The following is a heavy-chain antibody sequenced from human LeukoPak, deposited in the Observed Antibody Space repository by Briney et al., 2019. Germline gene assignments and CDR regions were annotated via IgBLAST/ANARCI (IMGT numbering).Heavy chain of an antibody. V-gene: IGHV4-30-4*01. CDR2: VYYSGST. CDR3: ARAPGHYLDY. J-gene: IGHJ4*02. Sequence: PSETLSLTCTVSGGSISSGDYYWSWIRQPPGKGLEWIGHVYYSGSTYYNRSLKSRVTISVDTSKNQFSLKLSSVTAADTAVHYCARAPGHYLDYWGQGTLVTVSS. D-gene: IGHD2-2*01. CDR1: GGSISSGDYY.